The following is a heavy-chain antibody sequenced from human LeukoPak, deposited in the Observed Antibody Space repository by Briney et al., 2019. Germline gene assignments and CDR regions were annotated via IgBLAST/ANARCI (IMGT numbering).Heavy chain of an antibody. CDR1: GYTLTELS. J-gene: IGHJ3*02. CDR2: FDPEDGET. V-gene: IGHV1-24*01. Sequence: ATVKVSCKVSGYTLTELSMHWVRQAPGKGLEWMGGFDPEDGETIYAQKFQGRVTMTEDTSTDTAYMELSSLRSEDTAVYYCATQNYDFWSGYAFDIWGQGTMVTVSS. CDR3: ATQNYDFWSGYAFDI. D-gene: IGHD3-3*01.